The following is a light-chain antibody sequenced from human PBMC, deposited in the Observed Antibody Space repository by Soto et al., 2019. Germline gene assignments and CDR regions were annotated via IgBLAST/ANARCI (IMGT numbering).Light chain of an antibody. Sequence: EIVMTQSPATLSVSPVERATLSCMASRSLSTYLAWYQQKPGQAPRLLIYDASNRATCIPARFSGSGSGTDFTLTISSLEPEDFAVYYCQHRDSWPLTFGGGTKVDNK. CDR3: QHRDSWPLT. V-gene: IGKV3-11*01. CDR2: DAS. J-gene: IGKJ4*01. CDR1: RSLSTY.